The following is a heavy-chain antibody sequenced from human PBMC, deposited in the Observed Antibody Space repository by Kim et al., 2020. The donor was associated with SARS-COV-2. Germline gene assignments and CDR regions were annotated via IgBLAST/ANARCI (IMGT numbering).Heavy chain of an antibody. D-gene: IGHD3-22*01. CDR3: AKSRAGSSGYYSMHI. J-gene: IGHJ3*02. Sequence: DSVKGRFTISRDNSKNTLYLQMNSLRAEDTAVYYCAKSRAGSSGYYSMHIWGQGTMVTVSS. V-gene: IGHV3-23*01.